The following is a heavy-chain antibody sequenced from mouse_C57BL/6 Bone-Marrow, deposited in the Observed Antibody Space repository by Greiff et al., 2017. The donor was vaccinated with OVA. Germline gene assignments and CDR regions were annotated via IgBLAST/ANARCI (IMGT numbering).Heavy chain of an antibody. CDR2: INPNYGTT. CDR1: GYSFTDYN. J-gene: IGHJ3*01. CDR3: ARGGLTTVEGPWLAY. D-gene: IGHD1-1*01. V-gene: IGHV1-39*01. Sequence: VQLQQSGPELVKPGASVKISCKASGYSFTDYNMNWVKQSNGKSLEWIGVINPNYGTTSYNQKFKGKATLTVDQSSSTAYMQLNSLTSEDSEVYYCARGGLTTVEGPWLAYWGQGTLVTVSA.